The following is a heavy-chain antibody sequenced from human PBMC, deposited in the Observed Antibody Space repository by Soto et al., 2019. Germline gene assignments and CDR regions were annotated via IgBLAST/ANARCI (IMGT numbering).Heavy chain of an antibody. D-gene: IGHD2-15*01. Sequence: GGSLRLSCAASGFTFSSYAMGWVRQAPGKGLECVSSISGSGGSTYYADSVKGRFTISRDNSKNTLYLQMNSLRAEDTAVYYCAKDLRAGYCSGGTCYSGYYGMDVWGQGTTVTVS. CDR3: AKDLRAGYCSGGTCYSGYYGMDV. V-gene: IGHV3-23*01. J-gene: IGHJ6*02. CDR2: ISGSGGST. CDR1: GFTFSSYA.